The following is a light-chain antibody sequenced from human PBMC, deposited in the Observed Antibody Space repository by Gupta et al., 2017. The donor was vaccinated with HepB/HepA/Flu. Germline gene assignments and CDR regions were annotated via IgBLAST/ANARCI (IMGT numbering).Light chain of an antibody. Sequence: DIQMTQSPSSLSASVGDRVTITCRVSQSISAYLNWYQQKSGRAPRLLIYGASNLQTGVPSRFSGSGSGTDFTLTISNLQPEDFATFYCQQSYIIPYTFGPGTKVEI. CDR3: QQSYIIPYT. CDR1: QSISAY. V-gene: IGKV1-39*01. CDR2: GAS. J-gene: IGKJ2*01.